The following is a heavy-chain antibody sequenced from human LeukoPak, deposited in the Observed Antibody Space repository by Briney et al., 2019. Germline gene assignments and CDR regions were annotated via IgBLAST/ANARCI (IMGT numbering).Heavy chain of an antibody. Sequence: SETLSLTCTVSGGSISSYYWSWIRQPPGKGLELIGHIYYRGSTNYNPSIKSRVTISVDTSKSQFSLKLTSVTAADTAVYYCASSATNNWLDYWGQGTLVTVSS. CDR3: ASSATNNWLDY. V-gene: IGHV4-59*01. J-gene: IGHJ5*01. CDR1: GGSISSYY. CDR2: IYYRGST. D-gene: IGHD6-25*01.